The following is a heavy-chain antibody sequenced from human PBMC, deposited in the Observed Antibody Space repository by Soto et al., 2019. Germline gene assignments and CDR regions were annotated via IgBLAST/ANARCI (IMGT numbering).Heavy chain of an antibody. CDR2: IYYSGST. D-gene: IGHD3-3*02. Sequence: SETLSLTCTVSGGSISSYYWSWIRQPPGKGLEWIGYIYYSGSTNYNPSLKSRVTISVDTSKNQFSLKLSSVTAADTAVYYCARSIRRDGYNKGDYYYYYGMDVWGQGTTVTVSS. CDR3: ARSIRRDGYNKGDYYYYYGMDV. J-gene: IGHJ6*02. V-gene: IGHV4-59*01. CDR1: GGSISSYY.